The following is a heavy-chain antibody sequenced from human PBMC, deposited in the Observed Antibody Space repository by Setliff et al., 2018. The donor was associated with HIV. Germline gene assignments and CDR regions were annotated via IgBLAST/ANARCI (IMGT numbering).Heavy chain of an antibody. V-gene: IGHV4-4*08. CDR3: AREYYRSGGYYSGWKYYYMDV. J-gene: IGHJ6*03. Sequence: SETLSLTCTVSGGSIINNFWSWIRLPPGKGLEWIGNIHTSGTTKYNPSLNSRVTISVDMSKSQFSLRLSSVTAADTAMYYCAREYYRSGGYYSGWKYYYMDVWGKGTTVTVSS. D-gene: IGHD2-15*01. CDR1: GGSIINNF. CDR2: IHTSGTT.